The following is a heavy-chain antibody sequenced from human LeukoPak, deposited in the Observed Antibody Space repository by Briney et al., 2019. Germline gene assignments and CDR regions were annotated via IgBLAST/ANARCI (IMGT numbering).Heavy chain of an antibody. J-gene: IGHJ3*02. CDR1: GFTFSSYW. CDR2: IKQDGSEK. V-gene: IGHV3-7*01. Sequence: PGGSLRLSCAASGFTFSSYWMSWVRQAPGKGLEWVANIKQDGSEKYYVDSVKGRFTISRDNAKNSLYLQMNSLRAEDTAVYYCARDSIYDILTGYPFDIWGQGTMVTVSS. D-gene: IGHD3-9*01. CDR3: ARDSIYDILTGYPFDI.